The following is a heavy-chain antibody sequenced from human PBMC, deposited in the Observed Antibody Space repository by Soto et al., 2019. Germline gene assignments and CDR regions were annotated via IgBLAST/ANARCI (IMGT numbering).Heavy chain of an antibody. Sequence: SETLSLTCTVSGGSIGSGTYYWGWIRQPPGKGLEWIGSIYYSGSTYYNSSLKSRVTISVDTSRNQFSLKLSSVTAADTAVYYXGRQREGSYHVFPYIDYWGQGALVTVSS. J-gene: IGHJ4*02. D-gene: IGHD1-26*01. CDR3: GRQREGSYHVFPYIDY. CDR1: GGSIGSGTYY. V-gene: IGHV4-39*01. CDR2: IYYSGST.